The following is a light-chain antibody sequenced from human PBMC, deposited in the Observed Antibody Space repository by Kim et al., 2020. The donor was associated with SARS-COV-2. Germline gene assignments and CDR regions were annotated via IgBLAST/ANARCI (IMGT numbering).Light chain of an antibody. Sequence: VSTGQTASITCSGDRLGDKYASWYQQRPGQSPVLVIYNDSRRPSGIPERFSGSNSGNTATLTISGTQAIDEADYYCQAWDNNNGVFGGGTQLTVL. V-gene: IGLV3-1*01. CDR2: NDS. J-gene: IGLJ3*02. CDR3: QAWDNNNGV. CDR1: RLGDKY.